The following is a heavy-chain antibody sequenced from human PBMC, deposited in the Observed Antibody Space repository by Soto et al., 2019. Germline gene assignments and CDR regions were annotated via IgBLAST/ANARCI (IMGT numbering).Heavy chain of an antibody. D-gene: IGHD6-13*01. CDR2: ISWNSGSI. J-gene: IGHJ6*02. V-gene: IGHV3-9*01. CDR1: GFTFDDYA. CDR3: AKDKGWQQHDYYGMDV. Sequence: EVQLVESGGGLVQPGRSLRLSCAASGFTFDDYAMHWVRQAPGKGLEWVSGISWNSGSIGYADSVKGRFTISRDNAKNSLYLQMNSLRAEDTALYYCAKDKGWQQHDYYGMDVWGQGTTVTVSS.